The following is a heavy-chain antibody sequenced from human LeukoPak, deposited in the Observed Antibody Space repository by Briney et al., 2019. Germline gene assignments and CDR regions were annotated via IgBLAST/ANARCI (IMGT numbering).Heavy chain of an antibody. CDR1: GYTFTSYD. CDR2: MNPNSGNT. V-gene: IGHV1-8*03. D-gene: IGHD6-13*01. J-gene: IGHJ5*02. CDR3: ARGVAPILAAAGWVWFDP. Sequence: ASVKVSCKASGYTFTSYDINWVRQATGQGLEWMGWMNPNSGNTGYAQKFQGRVTITRNTSISTAYMELSSLRSEDTAVYYCARGVAPILAAAGWVWFDPRGQGTLVTVSS.